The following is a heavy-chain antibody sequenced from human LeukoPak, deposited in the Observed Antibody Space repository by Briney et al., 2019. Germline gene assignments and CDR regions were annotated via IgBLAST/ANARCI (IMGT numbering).Heavy chain of an antibody. J-gene: IGHJ4*02. Sequence: PSETLSLTCAVSGGSISSSNWWSWVSQPPGKGLEWIGEIYHSGSTYYNPSLKSRVTISVDTSKNQFSLKLSSVTAADTAVYYCARGGSGYDSDYWGQGTLVTVSS. CDR3: ARGGSGYDSDY. V-gene: IGHV4-4*02. D-gene: IGHD5-12*01. CDR2: IYHSGST. CDR1: GGSISSSNW.